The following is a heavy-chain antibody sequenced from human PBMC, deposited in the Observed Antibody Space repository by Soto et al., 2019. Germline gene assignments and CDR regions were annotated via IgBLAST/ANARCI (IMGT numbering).Heavy chain of an antibody. Sequence: ETLCLSCDVSGGSIRSYYWSWVRQPAGKPLEWIGRIYTSGSTNYNPSLKSRVSMSVDTSKNQLSLEVTSVTAADTAVYYCAREGASGFGMDVWGQGTTVIVSS. CDR2: IYTSGST. V-gene: IGHV4-4*07. J-gene: IGHJ6*02. D-gene: IGHD1-26*01. CDR1: GGSIRSYY. CDR3: AREGASGFGMDV.